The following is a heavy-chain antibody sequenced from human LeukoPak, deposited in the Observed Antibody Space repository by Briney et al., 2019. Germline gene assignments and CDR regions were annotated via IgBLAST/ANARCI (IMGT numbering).Heavy chain of an antibody. Sequence: PGGSLRLSCAASGFTFSSYAMSWVRQAPGKGLEWVSAISGSGGSTYYADSVKGRFTTSRDNSKNTLYLQMNSLRAEDTAVYYCAKGTIVGPLGMDVWGQGTTVTVSS. D-gene: IGHD1-26*01. CDR3: AKGTIVGPLGMDV. V-gene: IGHV3-23*01. CDR1: GFTFSSYA. J-gene: IGHJ6*02. CDR2: ISGSGGST.